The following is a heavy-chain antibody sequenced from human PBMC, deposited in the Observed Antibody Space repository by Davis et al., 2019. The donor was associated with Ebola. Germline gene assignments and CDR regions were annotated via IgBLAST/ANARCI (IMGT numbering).Heavy chain of an antibody. CDR3: ARGGLKHFDY. D-gene: IGHD2-8*01. CDR1: GFTFNIFD. J-gene: IGHJ4*02. CDR2: VRSHGSDD. Sequence: GGSLRLSCAASGFTFNIFDMHWVRQAPGRGLEWVAFVRSHGSDDHYADSVKGRFTISRDNAENSLFLQMNSLRAEDTAVYYCARGGLKHFDYWGQGTLVPVSS. V-gene: IGHV3-30*02.